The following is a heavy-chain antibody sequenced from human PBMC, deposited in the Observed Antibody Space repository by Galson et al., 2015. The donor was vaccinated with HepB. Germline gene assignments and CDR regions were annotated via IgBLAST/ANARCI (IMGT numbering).Heavy chain of an antibody. Sequence: SVKVSCKASGYAFNVYDIHWLRQAPGQRLEWMGWINGGNDNTRYSQKFQGRVTFSKETSASTAYMELSSLGSEDTAIYYCARTGARFGPGSFSWDFWGQGTLVTVSA. CDR3: ARTGARFGPGSFSWDF. CDR1: GYAFNVYD. D-gene: IGHD3-10*01. V-gene: IGHV1-3*01. CDR2: INGGNDNT. J-gene: IGHJ4*02.